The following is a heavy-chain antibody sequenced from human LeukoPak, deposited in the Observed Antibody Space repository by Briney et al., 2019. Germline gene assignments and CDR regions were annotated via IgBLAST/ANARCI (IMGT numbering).Heavy chain of an antibody. V-gene: IGHV3-23*01. CDR2: ISGSGGST. CDR1: GLTFSDSA. Sequence: PGGSLRLSCAASGLTFSDSATHWVRQAPGKGLEWVSAISGSGGSTYYAGSVKGRLTIARDNSKNQLYVQMNSLRVEDAAVYYCAKDPTVVTPPFEAFDIWGQGTMVTVSS. D-gene: IGHD4-23*01. CDR3: AKDPTVVTPPFEAFDI. J-gene: IGHJ3*02.